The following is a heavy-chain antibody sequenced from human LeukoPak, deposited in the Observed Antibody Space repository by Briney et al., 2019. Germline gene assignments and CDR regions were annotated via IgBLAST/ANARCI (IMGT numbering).Heavy chain of an antibody. CDR1: GASISSYY. Sequence: SETLSLTCTVSGASISSYYWSWIRQPPGKGLEWIGYIYYSGSTTYNPALKSRVTISEDTSKNQISLKLSSVTAADTAVYYCARVRGYYDSSGYDYWGQGTLVTVSS. J-gene: IGHJ4*02. CDR3: ARVRGYYDSSGYDY. V-gene: IGHV4-59*01. D-gene: IGHD3-22*01. CDR2: IYYSGST.